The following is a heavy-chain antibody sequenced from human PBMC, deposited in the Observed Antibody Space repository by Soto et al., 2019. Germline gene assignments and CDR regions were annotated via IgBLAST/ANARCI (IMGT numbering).Heavy chain of an antibody. J-gene: IGHJ6*03. CDR3: ARDLSWSSNWYYYMDV. CDR1: GFILSGCA. D-gene: IGHD7-27*01. Sequence: EVQLVESGGGLVQPGGSLRLSCANSGFILSGCAMNWVRQAPGKGLEWVSYISSSSSVIDYADSVKGRFTVSRDNARNSLYLQMHSLRAEDTAVYYYARDLSWSSNWYYYMDVWGKGTTVTVSS. V-gene: IGHV3-48*01. CDR2: ISSSSSVI.